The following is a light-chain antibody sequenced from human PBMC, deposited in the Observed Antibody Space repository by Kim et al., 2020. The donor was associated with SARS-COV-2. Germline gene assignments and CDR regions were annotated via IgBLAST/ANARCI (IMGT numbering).Light chain of an antibody. V-gene: IGKV3-11*01. Sequence: EIVLTQSPATLSLSPGERATLSCRASQNIDDSLAWYQHKPGQPPRLLIYDATHRATAIPARFSGSGSGTDFTLTISSLEPEDFVFYYCQQRSSRPLSFGGGTKVEIK. CDR2: DAT. J-gene: IGKJ4*01. CDR1: QNIDDS. CDR3: QQRSSRPLS.